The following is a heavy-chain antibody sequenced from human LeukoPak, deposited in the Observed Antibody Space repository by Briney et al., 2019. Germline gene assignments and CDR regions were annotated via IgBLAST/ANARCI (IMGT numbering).Heavy chain of an antibody. CDR2: LGGSGGTT. D-gene: IGHD3-22*01. Sequence: GGSLRLSCAVSGITLSNYGMSWVRQAPGKGLEWAAGLGGSGGTTNYADSVKGRFTISRDNRKNTLYLQMNSLRAEDTAVYFCAKRGVVIRVILVGFHKEAYYFDSWGQGALVTVSS. CDR1: GITLSNYG. CDR3: AKRGVVIRVILVGFHKEAYYFDS. V-gene: IGHV3-23*01. J-gene: IGHJ4*02.